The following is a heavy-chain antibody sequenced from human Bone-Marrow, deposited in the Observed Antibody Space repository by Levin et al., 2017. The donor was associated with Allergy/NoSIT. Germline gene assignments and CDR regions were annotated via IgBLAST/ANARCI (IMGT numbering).Heavy chain of an antibody. D-gene: IGHD4-17*01. CDR1: GYPLSDLS. CDR3: TTWTVTGPNYFDS. J-gene: IGHJ4*02. V-gene: IGHV1-24*01. CDR2: FNPEEDKT. Sequence: ASVKVSCKVSGYPLSDLSLHWVRQAPGKGLEWMAGFNPEEDKTIYAQKFQGRVTLTEDTASDTAYMELSSLTSEDTGLYYCTTWTVTGPNYFDSWGLGTLVTVSA.